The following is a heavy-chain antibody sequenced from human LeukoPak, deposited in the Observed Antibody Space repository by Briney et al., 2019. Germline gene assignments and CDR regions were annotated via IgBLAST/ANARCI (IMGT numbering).Heavy chain of an antibody. CDR1: GYTFTGYY. V-gene: IGHV1-2*02. J-gene: IGHJ4*02. CDR3: ARDVLWFGEAVFDY. D-gene: IGHD3-10*01. CDR2: INPNSGGT. Sequence: ASVKVSCKASGYTFTGYYMHWVRQAPGQGLEWMGWINPNSGGTNYAQKFQGRVTMTRDTSISTAYMELSRLRSDDTAVYYCARDVLWFGEAVFDYWGQGTLVTVSS.